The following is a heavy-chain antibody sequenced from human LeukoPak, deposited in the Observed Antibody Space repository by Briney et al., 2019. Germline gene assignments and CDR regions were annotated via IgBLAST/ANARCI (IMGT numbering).Heavy chain of an antibody. J-gene: IGHJ3*01. Sequence: GESLKISCKSSGYGFTNYWIGWVRQMPGRGLEWMGIIYPGDSDTRYSPSFQGQVTISADKSISTAYLQWSSLKASDTAMYYCARRMNSGYYYDAFDFWGQGTMVTVSS. CDR2: IYPGDSDT. V-gene: IGHV5-51*01. CDR3: ARRMNSGYYYDAFDF. D-gene: IGHD3-22*01. CDR1: GYGFTNYW.